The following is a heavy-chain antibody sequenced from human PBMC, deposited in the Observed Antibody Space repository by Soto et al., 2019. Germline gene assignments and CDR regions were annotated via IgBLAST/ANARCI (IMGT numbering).Heavy chain of an antibody. J-gene: IGHJ4*02. D-gene: IGHD2-15*01. V-gene: IGHV3-33*01. Sequence: QVQLVESGGGVVQPGRSLRLSCAASGFTFSSYGMHWVRQAPGKGLEWVAVIWYDGSNKYYADSVKGRFTISRDNSKXXLXXQMNSRRAVDTAVYYCARDGYCSGGSCYSVPVFDYWGQGTLVTVSS. CDR1: GFTFSSYG. CDR2: IWYDGSNK. CDR3: ARDGYCSGGSCYSVPVFDY.